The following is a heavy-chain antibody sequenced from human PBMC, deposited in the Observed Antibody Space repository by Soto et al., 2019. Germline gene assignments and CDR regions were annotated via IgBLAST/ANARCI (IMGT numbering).Heavy chain of an antibody. J-gene: IGHJ5*02. CDR3: AHSLYDYVWGTNWFDP. CDR2: IYWDDDK. D-gene: IGHD3-16*01. Sequence: QITLKESGPTLVKPTQTLTLTCTFSGFSLSTSGVGVGWIRQPPGKALQWLALIYWDDDKRYSPSLKSRLTITEGTSNNQVVLTMTNLDPVDTATYYCAHSLYDYVWGTNWFDPWGQGTLVTVSS. V-gene: IGHV2-5*02. CDR1: GFSLSTSGVG.